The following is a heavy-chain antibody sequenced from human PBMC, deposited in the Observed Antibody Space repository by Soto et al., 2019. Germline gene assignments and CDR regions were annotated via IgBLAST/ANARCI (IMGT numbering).Heavy chain of an antibody. CDR3: ARVAATLDWFDP. CDR2: IYYSGST. CDR1: GGSISSYY. J-gene: IGHJ5*02. Sequence: PSETLSLTCTVSGGSISSYYWSWIRQPPGKGLEWIGYIYYSGSTNYNPSLKSRVTISVDTSKNQFSLKLSSVTAADTAVYYCARVAATLDWFDPWGQGTLVTVS. V-gene: IGHV4-59*01. D-gene: IGHD2-15*01.